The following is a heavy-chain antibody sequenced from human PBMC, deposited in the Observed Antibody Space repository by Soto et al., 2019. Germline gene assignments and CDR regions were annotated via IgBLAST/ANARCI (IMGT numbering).Heavy chain of an antibody. D-gene: IGHD2-2*01. J-gene: IGHJ5*02. CDR2: IYYSGST. Sequence: NPSETLSLTCTVSGGSISSSSYYWGWIRQPPGKGLEWIGSIYYSGSTYYNPSLKSRVTISVDTSKNQFSLKLSSVTAADTAVYYCARHLGYCSSTSCYVPRRVWFDPWGQGTLVTVSS. CDR1: GGSISSSSYY. CDR3: ARHLGYCSSTSCYVPRRVWFDP. V-gene: IGHV4-39*01.